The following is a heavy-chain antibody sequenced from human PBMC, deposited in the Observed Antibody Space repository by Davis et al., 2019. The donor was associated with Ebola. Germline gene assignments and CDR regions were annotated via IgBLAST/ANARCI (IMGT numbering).Heavy chain of an antibody. CDR2: TCYKSKWYN. CDR3: ARGTVVTPFDY. CDR1: VHRVPRHSPA. J-gene: IGHJ4*02. Sequence: SHTLSLPRAISVHRVPRHSPARNWTRQSPSRGLDRLATTCYKSKWYNDYAVSLKSRITINQDTSKNQFSLQLNSVTPEDTAVYYCARGTVVTPFDYWGQGTLVTVSS. V-gene: IGHV6-1*01. D-gene: IGHD4-23*01.